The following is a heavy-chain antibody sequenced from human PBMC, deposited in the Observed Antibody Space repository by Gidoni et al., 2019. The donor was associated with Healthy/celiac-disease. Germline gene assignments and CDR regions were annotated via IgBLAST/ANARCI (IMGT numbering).Heavy chain of an antibody. CDR3: AREGGGWYLGYYYYGMDV. Sequence: QVQLQQWGAGLLEPSETLSLTCAVYGGSFSGYYWSWIRQPPGKGLEWIGEINHSGSTNYNPSLKSRVTISVDTSKNQFSLKLSSVTAADTAVYYCAREGGGWYLGYYYYGMDVWGQGTTVTVSS. V-gene: IGHV4-34*01. CDR2: INHSGST. CDR1: GGSFSGYY. D-gene: IGHD6-19*01. J-gene: IGHJ6*02.